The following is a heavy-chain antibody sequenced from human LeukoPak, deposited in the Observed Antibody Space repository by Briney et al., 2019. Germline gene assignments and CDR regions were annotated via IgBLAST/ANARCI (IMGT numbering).Heavy chain of an antibody. CDR1: GGSISSYY. CDR3: AISPQWEPQVAV. V-gene: IGHV4-4*07. CDR2: IYTSGST. Sequence: SETLSLTCTVSGGSISSYYWSWIRQPAGKGLEWIGRIYTSGSTNYNPSLKSRVTMSVDTSKNQFSLKLSSVTAADTAVYCAISPQWEPQVAVWGQGTLVTVSS. J-gene: IGHJ4*02. D-gene: IGHD1-26*01.